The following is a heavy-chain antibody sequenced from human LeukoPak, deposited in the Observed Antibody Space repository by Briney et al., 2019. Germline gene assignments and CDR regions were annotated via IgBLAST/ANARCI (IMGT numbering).Heavy chain of an antibody. V-gene: IGHV1-3*01. CDR1: GYTFTSYA. CDR2: INAGNGNT. Sequence: ASVKVSCKASGYTFTSYAMHWVRQAPGQRLEWMEWINAGNGNTKYSQKFQGRVTITRDTSASTAYMELSSLRSEDTAVYYCARDGDSGLGDYWGQGTLVTVSS. D-gene: IGHD3/OR15-3a*01. CDR3: ARDGDSGLGDY. J-gene: IGHJ4*02.